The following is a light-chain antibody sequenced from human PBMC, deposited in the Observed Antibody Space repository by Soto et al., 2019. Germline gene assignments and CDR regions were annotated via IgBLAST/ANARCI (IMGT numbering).Light chain of an antibody. CDR2: DVS. CDR3: QQYVSSPRT. Sequence: EIVLTQSPGTLSLSSGERATLSCRASQSVSSSYLAWYQQKPGQAPRLLISDVSSRATGIPDRFSGSGSGTDFTLTISRLEPDDFAVYYCQQYVSSPRTFGQGTKVDIK. V-gene: IGKV3-20*01. J-gene: IGKJ1*01. CDR1: QSVSSSY.